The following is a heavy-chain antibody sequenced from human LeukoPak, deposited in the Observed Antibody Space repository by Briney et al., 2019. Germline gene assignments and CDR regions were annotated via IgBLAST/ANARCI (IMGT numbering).Heavy chain of an antibody. D-gene: IGHD2-2*01. CDR1: GGSISSGGYS. CDR3: ARGGDCSSTSCPPDLFDP. CDR2: IYHSGST. J-gene: IGHJ5*02. V-gene: IGHV4-30-2*01. Sequence: SETLSLTCAVSGGSISSGGYSWSWIRQPPGKGLEWIGYIYHSGSTYYNPSLKSRVTISVDRSKNQFSLKLSSVTAADTAVYYCARGGDCSSTSCPPDLFDPWGQGTLVTVSS.